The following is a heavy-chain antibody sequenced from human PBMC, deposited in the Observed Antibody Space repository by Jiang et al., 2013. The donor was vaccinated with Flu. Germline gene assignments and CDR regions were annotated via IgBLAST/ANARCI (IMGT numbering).Heavy chain of an antibody. D-gene: IGHD4-11*01. J-gene: IGHJ4*02. CDR2: ISSSSSTI. V-gene: IGHV3-48*01. Sequence: QLLESGGGLVQPGGSLRLSCAASGFTFSSYSMNWVRQAPGKGLEWVSYISSSSSTIYYADSVKGRFTISRDNAKNSLYLQMNSLRAEDTAVYYCARTGLHISFWGQGTLVTVSS. CDR3: ARTGLHISF. CDR1: GFTFSSYS.